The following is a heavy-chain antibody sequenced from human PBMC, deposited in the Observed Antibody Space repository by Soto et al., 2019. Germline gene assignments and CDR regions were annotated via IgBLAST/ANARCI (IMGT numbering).Heavy chain of an antibody. Sequence: SETLSLTCAFYGGSFSGYYWSWIRQPPGKGLEWIGEINHSGSTNYNPSLKSRVTISVDTSKNQFSLKLSSVTAADTAVYYCASGGRLRWGQGTLVTVSS. J-gene: IGHJ4*02. D-gene: IGHD6-25*01. CDR2: INHSGST. CDR1: GGSFSGYY. V-gene: IGHV4-34*01. CDR3: ASGGRLR.